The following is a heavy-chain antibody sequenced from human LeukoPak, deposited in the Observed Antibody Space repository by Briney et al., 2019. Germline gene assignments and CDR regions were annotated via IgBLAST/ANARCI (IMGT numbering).Heavy chain of an antibody. CDR3: ARDPGDYDSLTYYYYGMDV. J-gene: IGHJ6*02. CDR1: GGSISSYY. CDR2: IYTSGST. Sequence: PSETLSLTCTVSGGSISSYYWSRIRQPAGKGLEWIGRIYTSGSTNYNPSLKSRVTMSVDTSKNQFSLKLSSVTAADTAVYYCARDPGDYDSLTYYYYGMDVWGQGTLVTVSS. D-gene: IGHD3-3*01. V-gene: IGHV4-4*07.